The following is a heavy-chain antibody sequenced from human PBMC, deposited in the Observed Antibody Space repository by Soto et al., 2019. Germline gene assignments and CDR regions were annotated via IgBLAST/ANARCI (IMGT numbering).Heavy chain of an antibody. D-gene: IGHD5-18*01. CDR3: PRNRRGYSYGQFDY. J-gene: IGHJ4*02. CDR1: GFTFSSYG. V-gene: IGHV3-30*03. Sequence: GGSLRLSCAASGFTFSSYGMHWVRQAPGKGLEWVAVISYDGSNKYYADSVKGRFTISRDNSKNTLYLQMNSLRAEDTAVYYCPRNRRGYSYGQFDYWGQGTLVTVSS. CDR2: ISYDGSNK.